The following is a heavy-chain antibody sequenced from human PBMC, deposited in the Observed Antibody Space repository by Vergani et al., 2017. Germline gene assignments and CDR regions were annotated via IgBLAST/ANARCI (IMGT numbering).Heavy chain of an antibody. CDR3: AKVCGSTSCPYGGGAFDV. Sequence: QLLESGGGLIQPGGSLRLSCAASGFTFNSYAMTWVRQAPGKGLEGVSGINNNGGSTYYADYVKGRFTISRDNSKNTLYLQMTDLRAEDTATYYCAKVCGSTSCPYGGGAFDVWGHGTMVTVSS. V-gene: IGHV3-23*01. CDR1: GFTFNSYA. J-gene: IGHJ3*01. CDR2: INNNGGST. D-gene: IGHD2-2*01.